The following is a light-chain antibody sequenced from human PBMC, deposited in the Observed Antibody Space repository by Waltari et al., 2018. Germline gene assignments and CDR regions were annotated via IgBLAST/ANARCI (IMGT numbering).Light chain of an antibody. V-gene: IGLV1-44*01. J-gene: IGLJ3*02. Sequence: QSVLTQPPSASGTPGQRVTISCSGSSSNIGRNTVNWYLHLPGTAPNLLIYGNDQRPAGVPDRFSGSRSGTSASLAISGPQSEDEADYFCAAWDDSLGGWVFGGGTRLTVL. CDR1: SSNIGRNT. CDR2: GND. CDR3: AAWDDSLGGWV.